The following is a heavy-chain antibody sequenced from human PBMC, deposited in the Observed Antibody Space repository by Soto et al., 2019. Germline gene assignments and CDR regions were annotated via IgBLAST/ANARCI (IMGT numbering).Heavy chain of an antibody. V-gene: IGHV2-26*01. Sequence: KESGPVLVKPTETLTLTCTVSGFSLSNARMGVSWIRQPPGKALEWLAHIFSNDEKSYSTSLKSRLTISKDTSKSQVVLTMTNMDPVDTATYYCARITRGYCSGGSCPVRFDPWGQGTLVTVSS. CDR1: GFSLSNARMG. J-gene: IGHJ5*02. CDR3: ARITRGYCSGGSCPVRFDP. D-gene: IGHD2-15*01. CDR2: IFSNDEK.